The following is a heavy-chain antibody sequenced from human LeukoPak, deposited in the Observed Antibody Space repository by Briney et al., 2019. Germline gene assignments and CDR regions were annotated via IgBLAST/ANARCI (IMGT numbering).Heavy chain of an antibody. Sequence: EGSLRLSCAASGFTFSSYAMHWVRQAPGKGLEWVAVISYNGSNKYYADSVKGRFTISRDNSKNTLYLQMNSLTAEDTAVYYCARDEYHDILTPFDYWGQGALVTVSS. V-gene: IGHV3-30-3*01. D-gene: IGHD3-9*01. J-gene: IGHJ4*02. CDR3: ARDEYHDILTPFDY. CDR1: GFTFSSYA. CDR2: ISYNGSNK.